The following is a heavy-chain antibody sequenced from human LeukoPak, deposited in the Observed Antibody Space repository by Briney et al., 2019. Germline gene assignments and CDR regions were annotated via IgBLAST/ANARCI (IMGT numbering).Heavy chain of an antibody. Sequence: TSETLSLTCTVSGGSISTSNYYWGWIRQPPGKGLEWIGNIFYSGSTYYSPSLRSRVTISLDTSRNQFSLKLNSVTAADTAVYYCAKSNGYGLVDIWGRGTLVTVSS. CDR3: AKSNGYGLVDI. D-gene: IGHD3-10*01. CDR2: IFYSGST. CDR1: GGSISTSNYY. V-gene: IGHV4-39*07. J-gene: IGHJ2*01.